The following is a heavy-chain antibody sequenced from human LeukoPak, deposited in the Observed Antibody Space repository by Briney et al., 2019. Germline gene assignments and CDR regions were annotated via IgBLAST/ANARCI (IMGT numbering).Heavy chain of an antibody. V-gene: IGHV1-2*06. Sequence: ASVKVSCKASGYTFTGYFIHWVRQAPGQGLERVGRINTDNGGTNYAQKFQGRVTMTRDTSVTTAYMELSGLRSDDTAVYFCARDGTSYYYDSSGYSHYYSYYMDVWGKGTTITVSS. J-gene: IGHJ6*03. CDR2: INTDNGGT. D-gene: IGHD3-22*01. CDR3: ARDGTSYYYDSSGYSHYYSYYMDV. CDR1: GYTFTGYF.